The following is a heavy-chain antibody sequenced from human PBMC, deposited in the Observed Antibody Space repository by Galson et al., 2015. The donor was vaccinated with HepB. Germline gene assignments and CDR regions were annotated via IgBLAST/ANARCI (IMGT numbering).Heavy chain of an antibody. CDR2: IKSKTDGGTT. CDR3: IGSGSYRD. CDR1: GFTFGDYA. V-gene: IGHV3-15*01. J-gene: IGHJ4*02. D-gene: IGHD3-10*01. Sequence: SLRLSCAASGFTFGDYAMSWFRQAPGKGLEWVGRIKSKTDGGTTDYAAPVKGRFTISRDDSKNTLYLQMNSLKTEDTAVYYCIGSGSYRDWGQGTLVTVSS.